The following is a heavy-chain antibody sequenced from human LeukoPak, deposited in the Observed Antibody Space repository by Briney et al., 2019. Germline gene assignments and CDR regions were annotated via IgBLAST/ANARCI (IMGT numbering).Heavy chain of an antibody. CDR1: GYTFTGYY. Sequence: GASVKVSCKASGYTFTGYYMHWVRQAPGQGLEWMGRINPNSGGTNYAQKFQGRVTMTRDTSISTAYMELSSLRSEDTAVYYCARDPPRDWGVTVTLKYWGQGTLVTVSS. D-gene: IGHD4-11*01. CDR2: INPNSGGT. V-gene: IGHV1-2*06. J-gene: IGHJ4*02. CDR3: ARDPPRDWGVTVTLKY.